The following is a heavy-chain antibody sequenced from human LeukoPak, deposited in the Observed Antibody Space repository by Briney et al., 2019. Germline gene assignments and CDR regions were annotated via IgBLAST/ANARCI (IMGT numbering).Heavy chain of an antibody. CDR1: GYTFTSYD. D-gene: IGHD3-10*01. J-gene: IGHJ4*02. CDR3: ARGAGLLWFGELFY. Sequence: GASVKVSCKASGYTFTSYDINWVRQATGQGLEWMGWINPNSGGTNYAQKFQGRVTMTRDTSISTAYMELSRLRSDDTAVYYCARGAGLLWFGELFYWGQGTLVTVSS. CDR2: INPNSGGT. V-gene: IGHV1-2*02.